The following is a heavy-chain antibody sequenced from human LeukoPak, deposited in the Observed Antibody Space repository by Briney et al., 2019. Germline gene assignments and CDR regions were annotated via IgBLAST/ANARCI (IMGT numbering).Heavy chain of an antibody. V-gene: IGHV3-64*01. Sequence: GGSLRLSCVAPGFTFSSYPMHWVRQAPGKGLEYVSAISPNGDSTYYANSVKGRFTISRDNSKNTLYLQMGSLRVDDMAVYYCARDRASDYWGQGTLVTVSS. CDR3: ARDRASDY. CDR2: ISPNGDST. J-gene: IGHJ4*02. CDR1: GFTFSSYP.